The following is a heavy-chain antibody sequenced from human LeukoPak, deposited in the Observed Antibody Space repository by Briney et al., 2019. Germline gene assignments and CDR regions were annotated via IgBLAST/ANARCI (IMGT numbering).Heavy chain of an antibody. V-gene: IGHV1-2*04. CDR2: INPNSGGT. D-gene: IGHD2-21*02. J-gene: IGHJ4*02. CDR1: GYTFTGYY. Sequence: ASVKVSCKASGYTFTGYYMHWVRQAPGQGLEWMGWINPNSGGTNYAQKFQGWVTMTRDTSISTAYMELSRLRSDDTAVYYCARASVSRLPCGGDCYRLFDYWGQGTLVTVSS. CDR3: ARASVSRLPCGGDCYRLFDY.